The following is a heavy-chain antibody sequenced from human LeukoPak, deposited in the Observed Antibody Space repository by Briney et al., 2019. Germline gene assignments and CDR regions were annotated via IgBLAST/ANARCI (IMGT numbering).Heavy chain of an antibody. CDR3: ARDCTSGSYYHTLCDP. CDR2: IYYSGST. D-gene: IGHD3-10*01. V-gene: IGHV4-59*01. Sequence: PSETLSLTCTVSGDSLSSYYWSWIRQPPGKGLEWIGSIYYSGSTNYNPSLKSRVTISLDTSMNQFSLKLSSVTAADTAVYFRARDCTSGSYYHTLCDPWGQGAPVTVSS. J-gene: IGHJ5*02. CDR1: GDSLSSYY.